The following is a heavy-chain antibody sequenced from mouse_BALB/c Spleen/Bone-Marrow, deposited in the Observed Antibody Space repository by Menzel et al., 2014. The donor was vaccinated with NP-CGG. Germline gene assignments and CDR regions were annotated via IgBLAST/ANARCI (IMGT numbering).Heavy chain of an antibody. Sequence: EVQLQQSGAELVKPGASVKLSCTASGFNIKDTYMHWVKQRPEQGLEWIGRIDPANGNTKYDPKFQGKATITADTSSNTAYLQLSILTSEDTAVYYCATSTGGPVGFAYWGQATLVTVSA. J-gene: IGHJ3*01. CDR1: GFNIKDTY. V-gene: IGHV14-3*02. CDR2: IDPANGNT. CDR3: ATSTGGPVGFAY.